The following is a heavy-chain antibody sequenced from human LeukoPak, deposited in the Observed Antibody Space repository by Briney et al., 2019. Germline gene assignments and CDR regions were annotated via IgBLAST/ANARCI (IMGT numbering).Heavy chain of an antibody. Sequence: PSETLSLTCAVYGGPFSGYYWSWIRQPPGKGLEWIGEINHSGSTNYNPSLKSRVTISVDTSKNQFSLKLSSVTAADTAVYYCARGALPDDYGDYYYYYGMDVWGQGTTVTVSS. CDR3: ARGALPDDYGDYYYYYGMDV. J-gene: IGHJ6*02. CDR1: GGPFSGYY. D-gene: IGHD4-17*01. CDR2: INHSGST. V-gene: IGHV4-34*01.